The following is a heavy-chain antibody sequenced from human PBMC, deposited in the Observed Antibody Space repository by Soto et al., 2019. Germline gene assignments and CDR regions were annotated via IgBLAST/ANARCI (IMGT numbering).Heavy chain of an antibody. CDR1: GFTFSSYW. Sequence: GGSLRLSCAASGFTFSSYWMSWVRQAPGKGLEWVANIKQDGSEKYYVDSVKGRFTISRDNAKNSLYLQRNSLRAEDTAVYYCARDFMPYYYDSSGYYSLGYWGQGTLFSVSS. CDR2: IKQDGSEK. V-gene: IGHV3-7*01. J-gene: IGHJ4*02. D-gene: IGHD3-22*01. CDR3: ARDFMPYYYDSSGYYSLGY.